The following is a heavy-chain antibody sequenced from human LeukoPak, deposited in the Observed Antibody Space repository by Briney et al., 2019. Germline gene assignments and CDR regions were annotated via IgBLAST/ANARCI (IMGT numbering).Heavy chain of an antibody. D-gene: IGHD3-9*01. J-gene: IGHJ6*03. CDR2: IIPIFGTA. Sequence: ASVKVSFKASGGTFSSYAISWVRQAPGQGLEWMGGIIPIFGTANYAQKFQGRVTITTDESTSTAYMELSSLRSEDTAVYYCARGKMTGSEYYYYYMDVWGKGTTVTVSS. CDR3: ARGKMTGSEYYYYYMDV. V-gene: IGHV1-69*05. CDR1: GGTFSSYA.